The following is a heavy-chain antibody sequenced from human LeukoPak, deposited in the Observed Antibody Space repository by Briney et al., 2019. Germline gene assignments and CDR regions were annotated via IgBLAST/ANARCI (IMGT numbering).Heavy chain of an antibody. CDR2: IKQDGSEK. CDR1: GFTFSSYW. V-gene: IGHV3-7*01. Sequence: GGSLRLSCAASGFTFSSYWMSWVRQAPGKGLEWVAIIKQDGSEKYYVDSVKGRFTISRDNAKNSLYLQMNSLRAEDTAVYYWAREEKAPESSYDFWSGYYPDAFDIWGQGTMVTVSS. CDR3: AREEKAPESSYDFWSGYYPDAFDI. J-gene: IGHJ3*02. D-gene: IGHD3-3*01.